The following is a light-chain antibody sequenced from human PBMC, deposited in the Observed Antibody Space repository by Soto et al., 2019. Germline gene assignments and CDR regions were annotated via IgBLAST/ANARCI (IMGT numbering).Light chain of an antibody. Sequence: EIVLTQSPATLSLSPGESATLSCRASRSGSSYLAGYQQKPGQAPRLLIYDASNRPTDIAARFSGSGSGTDFTLTISSLEPEDFAVYYCQQRSNWPLTFGQGTRLEIK. V-gene: IGKV3-11*01. J-gene: IGKJ5*01. CDR1: RSGSSY. CDR2: DAS. CDR3: QQRSNWPLT.